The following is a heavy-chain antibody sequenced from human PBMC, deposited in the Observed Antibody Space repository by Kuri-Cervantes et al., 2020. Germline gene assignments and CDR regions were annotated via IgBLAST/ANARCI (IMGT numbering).Heavy chain of an antibody. CDR2: IIPIFGTA. CDR3: ARSATPQMDYYDSSGYGQNAFDI. V-gene: IGHV1-69*13. J-gene: IGHJ3*02. Sequence: SVKVSCKASGGTFSSYAISWVRQAPGQGLEWMGGIIPIFGTANYAQKFQGRVTITADESTSTAYMELSSLRSEDTAVYYCARSATPQMDYYDSSGYGQNAFDIWGQGTMVTVSS. CDR1: GGTFSSYA. D-gene: IGHD3-22*01.